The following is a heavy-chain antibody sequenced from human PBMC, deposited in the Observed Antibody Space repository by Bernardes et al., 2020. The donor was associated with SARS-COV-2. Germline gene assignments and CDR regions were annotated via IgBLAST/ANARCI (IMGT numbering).Heavy chain of an antibody. CDR1: GYSISSGYY. CDR3: ARSFHRPSMVQGMGFDP. CDR2: IYHSGST. V-gene: IGHV4-38-2*01. Sequence: SETLSLTCAVSGYSISSGYYWGWIRQPPGKGLEWIGSIYHSGSTYYNPSLKSRVTISVDTSKNQFSLKLSSVTAADTAVYYCARSFHRPSMVQGMGFDPWGQGTLVTVSS. J-gene: IGHJ5*02. D-gene: IGHD3-10*01.